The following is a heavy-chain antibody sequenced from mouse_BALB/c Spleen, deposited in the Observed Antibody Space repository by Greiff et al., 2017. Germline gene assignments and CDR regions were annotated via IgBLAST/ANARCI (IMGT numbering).Heavy chain of an antibody. CDR2: ISSGSSTI. D-gene: IGHD2-4*01. J-gene: IGHJ3*01. Sequence: EVQLVESGGGLVQPGGSRKLSCAASGFTFSSFGMHWVRQAPEKGLEWVAYISSGSSTIYYADTVKGRFTISRDNPKNTLFLQMTSLRSEDTAMYYCDSPREHDYGEGASFAYWGQGTLVTVSA. CDR3: DSPREHDYGEGASFAY. CDR1: GFTFSSFG. V-gene: IGHV5-17*02.